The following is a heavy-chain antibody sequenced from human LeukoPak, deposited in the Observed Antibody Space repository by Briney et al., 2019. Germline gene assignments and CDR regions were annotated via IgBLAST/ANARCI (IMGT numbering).Heavy chain of an antibody. J-gene: IGHJ4*02. Sequence: PGGSLRLSCTASGFTFSDAWMSWVRQAPGKGLEWVGRIKSKTDGGTTDYAAPVKGRFTISRDDSENTLYLQMNSLQTDDTAVYYCAHQGSWEHCFDYWGQGTLVIVSS. D-gene: IGHD1-26*01. CDR3: AHQGSWEHCFDY. V-gene: IGHV3-15*01. CDR1: GFTFSDAW. CDR2: IKSKTDGGTT.